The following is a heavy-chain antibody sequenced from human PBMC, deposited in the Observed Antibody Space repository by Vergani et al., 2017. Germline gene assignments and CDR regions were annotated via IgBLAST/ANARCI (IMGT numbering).Heavy chain of an antibody. CDR3: ATMAQRKVDP. J-gene: IGHJ5*02. CDR1: GGSFSGYY. Sequence: QVQLQQWGAGLLKPSETLSLTCAVYGGSFSGYYWSWIRQPPGKGLEWIGEINHSGSTNSNPSLKSRVTISVDTSKNQFSLKLSSVTAADTAVYYCATMAQRKVDPWGQVSLVTGSP. D-gene: IGHD5-24*01. V-gene: IGHV4-34*01. CDR2: INHSGST.